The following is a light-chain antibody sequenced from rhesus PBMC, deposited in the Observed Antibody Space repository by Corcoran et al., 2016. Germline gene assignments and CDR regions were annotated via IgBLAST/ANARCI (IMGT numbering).Light chain of an antibody. CDR3: QQHDNSPFT. J-gene: IGKJ3*01. V-gene: IGKV1-69*01. CDR1: QGISNW. CDR2: RAS. Sequence: DIQMTQSPSSLSASVGDRVTITCRASQGISNWLAWYQQKPGKAPKLLISRASNLETGVPSRFRGSGSGTDFTLTISSLQPEDIATYYCQQHDNSPFTFGPGTKLDIK.